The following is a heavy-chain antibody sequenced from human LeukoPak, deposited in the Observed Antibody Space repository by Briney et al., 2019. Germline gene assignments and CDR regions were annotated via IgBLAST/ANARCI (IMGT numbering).Heavy chain of an antibody. CDR2: ISAYNGNT. J-gene: IGHJ5*02. D-gene: IGHD6-19*01. CDR3: ARDPLIAVAGTRMNWFDP. V-gene: IGHV1-18*01. Sequence: VKVSCKASGYTFTSYGISWVRQAPGQGLEWMGWISAYNGNTNYAQKLQGRVTMTTDTSTSTAYMELRSLRSDDTAVYYCARDPLIAVAGTRMNWFDPWGQGTLVTVSS. CDR1: GYTFTSYG.